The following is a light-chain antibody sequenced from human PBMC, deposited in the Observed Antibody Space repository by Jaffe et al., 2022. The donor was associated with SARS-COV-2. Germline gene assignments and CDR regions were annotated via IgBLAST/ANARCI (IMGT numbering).Light chain of an antibody. CDR1: QSVTSAY. CDR2: GAS. CDR3: QHYGFTTWT. Sequence: ELVLTQSPGTLSLSPGERATLFCRASQSVTSAYLAWYQQKAGQAPRLLIHGASRRAPGVPDRFSGSGSGTDFTLTISGLEPEDFAVYYCQHYGFTTWTFGQGTKVEVK. V-gene: IGKV3-20*01. J-gene: IGKJ1*01.